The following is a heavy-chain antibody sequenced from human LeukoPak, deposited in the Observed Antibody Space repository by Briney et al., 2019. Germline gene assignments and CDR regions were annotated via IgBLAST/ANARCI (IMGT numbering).Heavy chain of an antibody. CDR2: ISSSGSTI. CDR1: GFTFSDYY. J-gene: IGHJ4*02. V-gene: IGHV3-11*01. Sequence: PGGSLRLSCAASGFTFSDYYMSWIRQAPGKGLEWVSYISSSGSTIYYADSVKGRFTISRDNSKNTLYLQMNSLRAEDTAVYYCAKTPPPPKGGATSYFDYWGQGTLVTVSS. CDR3: AKTPPPPKGGATSYFDY. D-gene: IGHD1-26*01.